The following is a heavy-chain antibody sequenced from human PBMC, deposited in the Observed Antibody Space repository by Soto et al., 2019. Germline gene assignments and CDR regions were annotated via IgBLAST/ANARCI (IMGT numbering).Heavy chain of an antibody. J-gene: IGHJ6*02. V-gene: IGHV5-51*01. CDR2: IYPGDSDT. CDR3: EILEPLGHYYYGLDV. Sequence: EALKSSCKGSGYSFTSYWIGWVRQMPGKGLEWMGIIYPGDSDTRYSPSFQGQVTISADKSISTAYLQWSSLKDSDTAMYYCEILEPLGHYYYGLDVWGQGTSVTVFS. CDR1: GYSFTSYW. D-gene: IGHD6-6*01.